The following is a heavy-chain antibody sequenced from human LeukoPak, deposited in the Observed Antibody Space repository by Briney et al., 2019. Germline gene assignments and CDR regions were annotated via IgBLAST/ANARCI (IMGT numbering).Heavy chain of an antibody. J-gene: IGHJ4*02. Sequence: GGSLSLSCAASGLIFTGYGMHWVRQAPGRGLEWVAVISSDGGYENYAESVKGRFTISRDNFNNTLYLQMSSLRTDDTAVYYCTNDSGSYYVFDYWGQGALVIVSS. CDR3: TNDSGSYYVFDY. CDR2: ISSDGGYE. D-gene: IGHD1-26*01. CDR1: GLIFTGYG. V-gene: IGHV3-30*18.